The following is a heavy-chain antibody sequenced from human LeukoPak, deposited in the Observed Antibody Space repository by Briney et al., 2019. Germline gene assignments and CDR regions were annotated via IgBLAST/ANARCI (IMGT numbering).Heavy chain of an antibody. J-gene: IGHJ6*03. CDR1: GGTFSSYA. CDR2: IIPIFGTA. CDR3: ASSKGAPNYYYYYMDV. V-gene: IGHV1-69*06. Sequence: GASVKVSCKASGGTFSSYAISWVRQAPGQGLEWMGGIIPIFGTANYAQKFQGRVTITADKSTSTAYMELSSLRSEDTAVYYCASSKGAPNYYYYYMDVWGKGTTVTVSS.